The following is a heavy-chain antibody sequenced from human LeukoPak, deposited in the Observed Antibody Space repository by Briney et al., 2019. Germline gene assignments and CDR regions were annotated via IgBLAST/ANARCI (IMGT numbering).Heavy chain of an antibody. Sequence: GASVKVSCKASGYTFTSYYMHWVRQAPGQGLEWMGIINPSGGSTSYAQKFQGRVTMTRDTSTSTVYMELSSLRSEDTAVYYCARDGRHRGGGDRHGLAIWGQGTMVTVSS. J-gene: IGHJ3*02. CDR3: ARDGRHRGGGDRHGLAI. D-gene: IGHD3-10*01. CDR2: INPSGGST. CDR1: GYTFTSYY. V-gene: IGHV1-46*01.